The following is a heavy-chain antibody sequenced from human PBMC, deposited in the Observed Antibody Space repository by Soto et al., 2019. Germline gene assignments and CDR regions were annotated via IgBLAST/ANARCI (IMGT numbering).Heavy chain of an antibody. CDR2: INPSGGST. CDR1: GYTFTSYY. J-gene: IGHJ4*02. V-gene: IGHV1-46*01. Sequence: ASVKVSCKASGYTFTSYYMHWVRQAPVQGLEWMGIINPSGGSTSYAQKFQGRVTMTRDTSPSTVYMELSSLRSEDTAVYYCARVAYRYGDFEYWGQGTLATASS. D-gene: IGHD5-18*01. CDR3: ARVAYRYGDFEY.